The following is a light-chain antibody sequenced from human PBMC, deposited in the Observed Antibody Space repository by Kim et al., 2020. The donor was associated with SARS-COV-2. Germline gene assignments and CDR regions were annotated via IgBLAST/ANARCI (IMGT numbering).Light chain of an antibody. J-gene: IGKJ1*01. V-gene: IGKV1-39*01. CDR1: QSVSGW. CDR3: QQSYNFPRT. Sequence: DIQMTQSPSSLSASVGDRVTITCRASQSVSGWLNWYQQKPGKAPHLLIYRTSTLQTGVPPRFSGSASGTDFTLTINTLQPEDFATYYRQQSYNFPRTFGQGTKVDIK. CDR2: RTS.